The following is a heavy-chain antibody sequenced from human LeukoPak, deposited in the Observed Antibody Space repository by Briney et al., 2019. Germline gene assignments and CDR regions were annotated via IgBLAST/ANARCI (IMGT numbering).Heavy chain of an antibody. D-gene: IGHD6-25*01. Sequence: ASVKVSCKASGYTFTSYDINWVRQATGQGLEWMGWISAYNGNTNYAQKLQGRVTMTTDTSTSTAYMELRSLRSDDTAVYYCARLRAAARYLYYYYMDVWGKGTTVTVSS. V-gene: IGHV1-18*01. CDR2: ISAYNGNT. J-gene: IGHJ6*03. CDR1: GYTFTSYD. CDR3: ARLRAAARYLYYYYMDV.